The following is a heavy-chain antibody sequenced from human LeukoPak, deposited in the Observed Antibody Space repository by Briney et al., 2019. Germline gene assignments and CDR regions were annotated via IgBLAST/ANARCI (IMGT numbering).Heavy chain of an antibody. CDR2: IYYSGST. CDR3: ARSFRSLRSYYFDY. J-gene: IGHJ4*02. CDR1: GGSISSYY. V-gene: IGHV4-59*08. Sequence: KASETLSLTCTVSGGSISSYYWSWIRQPPGKGLEWIGYIYYSGSTNYNPSLKSRVTISVDTSKNQFSLKLSSVTAADTAVYYCARSFRSLRSYYFDYWGQGTLVTVSS.